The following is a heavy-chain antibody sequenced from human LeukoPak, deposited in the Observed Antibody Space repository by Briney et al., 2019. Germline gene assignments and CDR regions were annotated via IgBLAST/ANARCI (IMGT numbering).Heavy chain of an antibody. V-gene: IGHV3-7*03. J-gene: IGHJ5*02. D-gene: IGHD3-10*01. CDR3: AREMWFGEFNWFDP. Sequence: PGGSLRLSCAASGFTFSSYAMSWVRQAPGEGLEWVANINKDGSETKYEDSVKSRFTISRDNAKNSLYLQMNSLRAEDTAVYYCAREMWFGEFNWFDPWGQGTLVTVSS. CDR2: INKDGSET. CDR1: GFTFSSYA.